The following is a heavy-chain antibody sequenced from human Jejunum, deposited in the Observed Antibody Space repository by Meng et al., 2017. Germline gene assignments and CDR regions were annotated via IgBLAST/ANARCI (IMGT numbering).Heavy chain of an antibody. J-gene: IGHJ4*02. V-gene: IGHV4-4*02. CDR2: IFRTGTS. CDR3: ARKGGTYSTGHFPHFDY. D-gene: IGHD6-19*01. CDR1: VSSISSDNW. Sequence: QVPRPASGPGLVKPSGTLSLTCAVSVSSISSDNWWSWVRQPPGKGPEWMGDIFRTGTSNYSPSLRSRVAIYMDTSKNQFSLSLNSVTAADTAVYYCARKGGTYSTGHFPHFDYWGQGTLVTVSS.